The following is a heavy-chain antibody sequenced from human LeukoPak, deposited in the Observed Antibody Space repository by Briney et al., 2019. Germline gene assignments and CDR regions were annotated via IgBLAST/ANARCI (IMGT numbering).Heavy chain of an antibody. CDR1: GFTFSSYA. J-gene: IGHJ4*02. CDR2: ISSNGGST. Sequence: GGSLRLSCAASGFTFSSYAMHWVRQAPGKGLEYVSAISSNGGSTYYANSVKGRFTISRDNSKNTLYLQMGSLRAEDMAVYYCARSGGGYDYVWGSYRYFPEFDYWGQGTLVTVSS. CDR3: ARSGGGYDYVWGSYRYFPEFDY. V-gene: IGHV3-64*01. D-gene: IGHD3-16*02.